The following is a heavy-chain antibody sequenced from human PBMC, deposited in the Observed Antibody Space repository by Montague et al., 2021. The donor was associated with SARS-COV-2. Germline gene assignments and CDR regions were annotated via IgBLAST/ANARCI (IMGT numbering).Heavy chain of an antibody. CDR3: ARGRIEVSMIVVVLTGASYYMDV. CDR2: TYYRSRWFN. V-gene: IGHV6-1*01. J-gene: IGHJ6*03. Sequence: CAISGDSVSSNSAAWNWIRQSPPRGLEWLGRTYYRSRWFNDYAVSIRSRITINPDTSKNQFSLKLHSVTAADTAVYYCARGRIEVSMIVVVLTGASYYMDVWGKGTTVTVSS. D-gene: IGHD3-22*01. CDR1: GDSVSSNSAA.